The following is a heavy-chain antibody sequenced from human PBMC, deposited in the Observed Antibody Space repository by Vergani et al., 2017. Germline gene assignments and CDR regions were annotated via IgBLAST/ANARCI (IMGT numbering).Heavy chain of an antibody. D-gene: IGHD3-22*01. Sequence: QVQLVQSGAEVKKPGASVKVSCKASGYTFTSYGISWVRQAPGQGLEWMGWISAYNGNTNYAQKLQGRVTMTTDTSTSTAYMELSSLRSEDTAVYYCASSQPHYYDSSGYPGSLDYWGQGTLVTVSS. V-gene: IGHV1-18*04. J-gene: IGHJ4*02. CDR2: ISAYNGNT. CDR1: GYTFTSYG. CDR3: ASSQPHYYDSSGYPGSLDY.